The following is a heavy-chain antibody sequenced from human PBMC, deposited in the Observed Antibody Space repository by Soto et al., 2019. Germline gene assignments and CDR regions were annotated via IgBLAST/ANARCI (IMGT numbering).Heavy chain of an antibody. J-gene: IGHJ5*02. CDR2: ILHNGNT. CDR1: GVSISSYAW. V-gene: IGHV4-4*02. Sequence: QVQLQESGPGLVKPSGTLSLTCADSGVSISSYAWWSWARQSPGKGLEWIAEILHNGNTNYNTSLKSLVIISLDNSKTQCSLRLTSVTDADTAVYYCARGVRREGFDPWGQGILVTVSS. CDR3: ARGVRREGFDP.